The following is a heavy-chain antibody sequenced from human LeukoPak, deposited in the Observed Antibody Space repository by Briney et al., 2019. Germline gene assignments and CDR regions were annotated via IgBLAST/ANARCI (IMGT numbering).Heavy chain of an antibody. D-gene: IGHD3-22*01. CDR3: ARDSYDSSGYYYGWFDP. Sequence: SETLSLTCTVSGCSISSYYRSWIRQPPGKGLEWVWYINYSGSTNYNASLKSRVTISVETSKNQFSLKLSSVTAADTAVYYCARDSYDSSGYYYGWFDPWGQGTLVTVSS. CDR1: GCSISSYY. V-gene: IGHV4-59*01. CDR2: INYSGST. J-gene: IGHJ5*02.